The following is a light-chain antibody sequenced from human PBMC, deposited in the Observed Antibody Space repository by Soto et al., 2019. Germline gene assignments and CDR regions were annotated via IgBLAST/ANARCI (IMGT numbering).Light chain of an antibody. CDR1: RNINRK. J-gene: IGKJ4*01. Sequence: EIVMTQSPATLSVSPGERATLSCRASRNINRKLAWYQQKPGQAPRLLISGASTRATGIPARFSGSGSGTEFTHTSSSLQSEDFPVYYCQQYYDYPPLIFGGGTKVEIK. CDR2: GAS. V-gene: IGKV3-15*01. CDR3: QQYYDYPPLI.